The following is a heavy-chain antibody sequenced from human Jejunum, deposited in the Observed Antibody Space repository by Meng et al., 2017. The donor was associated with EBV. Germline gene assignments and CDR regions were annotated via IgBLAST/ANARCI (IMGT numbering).Heavy chain of an antibody. CDR2: IYWDDDK. Sequence: QITLRESGPTLXXXXXTXTLXXXFSGFSLSTSGVAVGWIRQPPGKALEWLALIYWDDDKRYSPSLKNRVTITKDTSKSQVVLTMTNMDPVDTATYYCAREDDPYNYAFDYWGQGALVTVSS. J-gene: IGHJ4*02. CDR3: AREDDPYNYAFDY. V-gene: IGHV2-5*02. CDR1: GFSLSTSGVA. D-gene: IGHD5-24*01.